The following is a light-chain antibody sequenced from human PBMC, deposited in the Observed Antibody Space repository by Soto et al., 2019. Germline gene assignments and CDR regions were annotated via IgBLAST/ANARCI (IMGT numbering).Light chain of an antibody. J-gene: IGKJ5*01. CDR3: QQSYSTPIT. V-gene: IGKV1-39*01. Sequence: DIQRTQSPSSLSASVGDRVTITCRASQSISSYLNWYQQKPGKAPKLLIYAASSLQSGVPSRFSGSGSGTDFTLTISSLQPEDFATYSCQQSYSTPITFGQGTRLEIK. CDR2: AAS. CDR1: QSISSY.